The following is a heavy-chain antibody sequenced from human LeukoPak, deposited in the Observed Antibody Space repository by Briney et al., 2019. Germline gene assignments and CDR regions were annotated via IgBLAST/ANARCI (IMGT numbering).Heavy chain of an antibody. CDR2: SDPSGSP. V-gene: IGHV4-34*01. CDR1: GGSFSGYY. D-gene: IGHD6-13*01. CDR3: ARGQVKQQLLPRTGSRDYYYYMDV. Sequence: SETLSLTCAVYGGSFSGYYRSWIRQPPGKGLEWIGESDPSGSPNYNPSLKSRVTISVDTSKNQFSLKLSSMTAADTAVYYCARGQVKQQLLPRTGSRDYYYYMDVWGKGTTVTVSS. J-gene: IGHJ6*03.